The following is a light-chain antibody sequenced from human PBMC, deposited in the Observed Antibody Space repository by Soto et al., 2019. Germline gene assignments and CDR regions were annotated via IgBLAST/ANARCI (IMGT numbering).Light chain of an antibody. CDR3: QQYNNWPG. CDR2: GAS. CDR1: QSVSSN. V-gene: IGKV3-15*01. Sequence: EIVMTQSPATLSVSPGERATLSCRASQSVSSNLAWYQQKPGQAPRLLIYGASTRATGIPARFSGSGSGTEFTITISSLQSEDFAVYYCQQYNNWPGFGQGTKVEI. J-gene: IGKJ1*01.